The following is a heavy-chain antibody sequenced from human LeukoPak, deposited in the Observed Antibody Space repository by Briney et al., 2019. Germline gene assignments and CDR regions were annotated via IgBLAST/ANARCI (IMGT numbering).Heavy chain of an antibody. V-gene: IGHV4-59*08. D-gene: IGHD3-22*01. CDR2: IHYSGNT. Sequence: SETLSLTCTVSGGSISSYYWSWIRQPPGKGLEWIGFIHYSGNTNYNPSLKSRLTISIDTPKNQFSLKLSSVTAADTAVYYCARGYYSDDAFDIWGQGTMVTVSS. J-gene: IGHJ3*02. CDR3: ARGYYSDDAFDI. CDR1: GGSISSYY.